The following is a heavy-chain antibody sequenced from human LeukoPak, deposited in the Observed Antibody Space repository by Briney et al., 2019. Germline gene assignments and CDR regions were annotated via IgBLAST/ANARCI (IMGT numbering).Heavy chain of an antibody. V-gene: IGHV3-30*18. CDR2: ISYDGSNK. CDR3: AKGGGFFDY. Sequence: PGGSLRLSCAASGFTLSSYGMHWGRQAPGKGLEWVAVISYDGSNKYYADSVKGRFTISRDNSKNTLYLQMNSLRAEDTAVYYCAKGGGFFDYWGQGTLVTVSS. J-gene: IGHJ4*02. CDR1: GFTLSSYG. D-gene: IGHD3-10*01.